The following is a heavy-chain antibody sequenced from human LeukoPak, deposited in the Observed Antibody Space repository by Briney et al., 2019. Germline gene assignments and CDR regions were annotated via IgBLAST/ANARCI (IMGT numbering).Heavy chain of an antibody. CDR2: ISYDGSNK. CDR1: GFTFSSYA. D-gene: IGHD2-2*01. J-gene: IGHJ4*02. V-gene: IGHV3-30*04. Sequence: GGSLRLSCAASGFTFSSYAMHWVRQAPGKGLEWLAVISYDGSNKYSADSVKGRFTISRDNSKNTLYLQMNSLRAEDTAVYYCASCSSTSCYWGQGTLVTVSS. CDR3: ASCSSTSCY.